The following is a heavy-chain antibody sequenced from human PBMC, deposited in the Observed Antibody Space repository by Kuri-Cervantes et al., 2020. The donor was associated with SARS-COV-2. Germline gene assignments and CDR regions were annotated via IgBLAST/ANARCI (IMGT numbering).Heavy chain of an antibody. CDR2: IYHSGST. D-gene: IGHD6-19*01. Sequence: SETLSLTCTVSGGSISSGGYYWSWIRQPPGKGLEWIGYIYHSGSTYYNPSLKSRVTISVDTSKNQFSLKLSSVTAADTAVYYCARLGSGWSQDYWGQGTLVTVSS. J-gene: IGHJ4*02. CDR3: ARLGSGWSQDY. CDR1: GGSISSGGYY. V-gene: IGHV4-30-2*01.